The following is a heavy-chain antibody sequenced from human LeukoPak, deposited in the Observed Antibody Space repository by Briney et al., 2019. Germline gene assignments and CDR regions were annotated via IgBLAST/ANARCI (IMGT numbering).Heavy chain of an antibody. CDR2: INHSGST. V-gene: IGHV4-34*01. CDR3: ARVGPGRYYYDSSGRGFLDY. CDR1: GGSFSGYY. J-gene: IGHJ4*02. Sequence: SETLSLTCAVYGGSFSGYYWSWIRQPPGKGLERIGEINHSGSTNYNPSLKSRVTISVDTSKNQFSLKLSSVTVADTAVYYCARVGPGRYYYDSSGRGFLDYWGQGTLVTVSS. D-gene: IGHD3-22*01.